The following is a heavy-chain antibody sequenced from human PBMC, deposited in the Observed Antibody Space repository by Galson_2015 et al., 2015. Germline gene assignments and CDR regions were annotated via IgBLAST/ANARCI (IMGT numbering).Heavy chain of an antibody. J-gene: IGHJ4*02. D-gene: IGHD5-12*01. CDR2: IYSGGST. CDR1: GFTVSSNY. CDR3: ARAVATQGGDYFDY. Sequence: SLRLSCAASGFTVSSNYMSWVRQAPGKGLERVSVIYSGGSTYYADSVKGRFTISRDNSKNTLYLQMNSLRAEDTAVYYCARAVATQGGDYFDYWGQGTLVTVSS. V-gene: IGHV3-53*01.